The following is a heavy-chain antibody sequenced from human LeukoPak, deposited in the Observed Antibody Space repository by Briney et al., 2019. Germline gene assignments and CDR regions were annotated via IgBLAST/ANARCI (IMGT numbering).Heavy chain of an antibody. V-gene: IGHV4-4*07. D-gene: IGHD5-18*01. CDR3: ARHMGLGYSYGYPYFDY. CDR2: IYTSGST. CDR1: GGSISSYY. J-gene: IGHJ4*02. Sequence: SETLSLTCTVSGGSISSYYWSWIRQPAGKGLEWIGRIYTSGSTNYNPSLKSRVTISVDKSKNQFSLKLSSVTAADTAVYYCARHMGLGYSYGYPYFDYWGQGTLVTVSS.